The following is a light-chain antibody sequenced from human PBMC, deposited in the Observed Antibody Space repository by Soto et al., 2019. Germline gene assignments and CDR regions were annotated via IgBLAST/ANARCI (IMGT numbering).Light chain of an antibody. V-gene: IGLV4-69*01. CDR2: LNSDGSH. Sequence: QPVLTQSPSASASLGASVKLTRTLSSGHSSYAIAWHQQQPEKGPRYLMKLNSDGSHSKGDGIPDRFSGSSSGAERYLTISSLQSEDEADYYCQTWGTGIQGVFGGGTKLTVL. CDR3: QTWGTGIQGV. J-gene: IGLJ3*02. CDR1: SGHSSYA.